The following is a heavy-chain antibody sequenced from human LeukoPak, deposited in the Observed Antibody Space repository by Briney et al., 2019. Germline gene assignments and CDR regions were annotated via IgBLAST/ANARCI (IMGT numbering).Heavy chain of an antibody. D-gene: IGHD6-19*01. Sequence: PGGSLRLSCAASGFTFSSYGMHWVRQAPGKGLEWVAFIRYDGSNKYYADSVKGRFTISRDNSKNTLYLQMNSLRAEDTAVYYCAKDLVAGTWDYWGQGTLVTVSS. V-gene: IGHV3-30*02. CDR3: AKDLVAGTWDY. CDR1: GFTFSSYG. CDR2: IRYDGSNK. J-gene: IGHJ4*02.